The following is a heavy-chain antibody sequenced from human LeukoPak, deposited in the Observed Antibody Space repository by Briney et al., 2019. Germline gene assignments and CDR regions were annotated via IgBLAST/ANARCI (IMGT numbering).Heavy chain of an antibody. CDR3: ARGPRVYFGVVRYGMDV. V-gene: IGHV4-34*01. CDR1: GGSVSGYY. D-gene: IGHD3-3*01. J-gene: IGHJ6*02. Sequence: SVTLSLTCAVYGGSVSGYYWSWIRQPPGKGLEWIGEINHSGSTNYNPPLKIRVTKSVDTSKTQFSLKLSSGPAADTAVYYCARGPRVYFGVVRYGMDVWGQGTTVTVSS. CDR2: INHSGST.